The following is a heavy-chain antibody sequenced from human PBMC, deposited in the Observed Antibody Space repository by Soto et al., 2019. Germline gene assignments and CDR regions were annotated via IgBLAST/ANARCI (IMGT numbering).Heavy chain of an antibody. CDR2: INHSGST. D-gene: IGHD5-12*01. CDR3: ARGGIVATLKGCDP. V-gene: IGHV4-34*01. CDR1: GGSFSGYY. Sequence: SKNPSLTCAVYGGSFSGYYWSWIRQPPGKGLEWIGEINHSGSTNYNPSLKSRVTISVDTSKNQFSLKLSSVTAADTAVYYCARGGIVATLKGCDPWGHGTL. J-gene: IGHJ5*02.